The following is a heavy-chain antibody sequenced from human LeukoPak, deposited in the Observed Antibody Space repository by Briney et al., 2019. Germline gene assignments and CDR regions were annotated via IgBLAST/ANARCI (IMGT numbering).Heavy chain of an antibody. J-gene: IGHJ4*02. D-gene: IGHD2/OR15-2a*01. CDR2: IKQDGSER. CDR1: GFIFSRHW. CDR3: ARDGGHSTDFDY. V-gene: IGHV3-7*01. Sequence: PGGSLRLSCGASGFIFSRHWMSWVRQAPGKGPEWVANIKQDGSERYYVGSVKGRFTISRDNAKNLLYLQMNSLRAEDTALYYCARDGGHSTDFDYWGQGTLVTGSS.